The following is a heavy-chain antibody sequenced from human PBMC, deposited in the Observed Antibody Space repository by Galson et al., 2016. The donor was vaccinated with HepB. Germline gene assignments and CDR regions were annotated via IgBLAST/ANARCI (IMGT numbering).Heavy chain of an antibody. CDR3: ARETVVTAHFGSYFYYGLDV. CDR2: ISYDGRNK. CDR1: GFNLSTYG. D-gene: IGHD2-21*02. J-gene: IGHJ6*02. V-gene: IGHV3-30*03. Sequence: SLRLSCAASGFNLSTYGTYWVRQAPGKGLEWVAVISYDGRNKYTADSVKGRFSISSDISKNTLYLQMNSLRLDDTAVYYCARETVVTAHFGSYFYYGLDVWGQGSTVTVSS.